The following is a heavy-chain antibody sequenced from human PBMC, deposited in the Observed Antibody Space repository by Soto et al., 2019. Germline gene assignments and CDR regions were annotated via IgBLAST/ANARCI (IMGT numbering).Heavy chain of an antibody. Sequence: GGSLRLSCAASGFTFSSYSMNWVRQAPGKGLEWVSSISSSSSYIYYADSVKGRFTISRDNAKNSLYLQMNSLRAEDTAVYYCARDCGICSGGSCYPEYFQHWGQGTLVTVSS. CDR2: ISSSSSYI. V-gene: IGHV3-21*01. D-gene: IGHD2-15*01. J-gene: IGHJ1*01. CDR1: GFTFSSYS. CDR3: ARDCGICSGGSCYPEYFQH.